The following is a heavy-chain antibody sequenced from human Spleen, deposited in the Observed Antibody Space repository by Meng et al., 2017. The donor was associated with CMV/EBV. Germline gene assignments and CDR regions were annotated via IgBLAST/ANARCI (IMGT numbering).Heavy chain of an antibody. J-gene: IGHJ4*02. V-gene: IGHV3-53*01. D-gene: IGHD6-19*01. CDR3: ATLYSSGWSVDY. CDR2: IYSGGST. CDR1: GFTVSSNY. Sequence: EVQLVAAGGGLIQPGGSLRLSCAASGFTVSSNYMSWVCQAPGKGLEWVSVIYSGGSTYYADSVKGRFTISRDNSKNTLYLQMNSLRAEDTAVYYCATLYSSGWSVDYWGQGTLVTVSS.